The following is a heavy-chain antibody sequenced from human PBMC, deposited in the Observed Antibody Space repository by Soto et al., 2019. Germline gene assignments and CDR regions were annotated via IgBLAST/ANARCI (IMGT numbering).Heavy chain of an antibody. CDR3: ARGVRGMVVAATLYYYYYMDV. CDR1: GYTFTSYD. V-gene: IGHV1-8*01. CDR2: MNPNSGNT. Sequence: ASVKVSCKASGYTFTSYDINWVRQATGQGLEWMGWMNPNSGNTGYAQKFQGRVTMTRNTSISTAYMELSSLRSEDTAVYYCARGVRGMVVAATLYYYYYMDVWGKGTTVTVSS. D-gene: IGHD2-15*01. J-gene: IGHJ6*03.